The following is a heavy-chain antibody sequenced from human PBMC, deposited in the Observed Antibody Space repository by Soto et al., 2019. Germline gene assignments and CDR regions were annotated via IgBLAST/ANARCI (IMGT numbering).Heavy chain of an antibody. CDR3: ARALDSSAAPFDY. CDR1: GGSISSSSYY. J-gene: IGHJ4*02. CDR2: IFYLGRT. Sequence: PSETLSLTCTVSGGSISSSSYYWGWIRQSPGKGLEWIGFIFYLGRTYYNPSLKSRVTLSLDTSKSQFSLRLSSVTAAYTAVYFCARALDSSAAPFDYWGQGTLVTVSS. D-gene: IGHD2-2*01. V-gene: IGHV4-39*07.